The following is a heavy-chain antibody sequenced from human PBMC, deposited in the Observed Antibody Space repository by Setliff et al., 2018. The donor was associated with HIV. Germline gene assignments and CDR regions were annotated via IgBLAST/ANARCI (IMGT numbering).Heavy chain of an antibody. V-gene: IGHV1-69*10. Sequence: SVKVSCKASGGTFSSYAISWVRQAPGQGLEWMGGIIPILGTANYAQTFQGRVTMTRDTSTSTVYMELRSLRSEDTAVYYCARVQTVIPPSFDHWGQGTLVTVSS. CDR1: GGTFSSYA. D-gene: IGHD3-16*02. CDR2: IIPILGTA. J-gene: IGHJ4*02. CDR3: ARVQTVIPPSFDH.